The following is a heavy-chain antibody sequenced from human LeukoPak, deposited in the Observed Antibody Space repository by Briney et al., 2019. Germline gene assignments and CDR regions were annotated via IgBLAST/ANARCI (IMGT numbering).Heavy chain of an antibody. CDR1: GGSFCGYY. J-gene: IGHJ4*02. Sequence: SETLSLTCAVYGGSFCGYYWSWIRQPPGKGLEWIGEINHSGSTNYNPSLKSRVTMSVDTSKNQFSLKLSSVTAADTAVYYCARAGYRYFDYWGQGTLVTVSS. CDR2: INHSGST. V-gene: IGHV4-34*01. D-gene: IGHD5-24*01. CDR3: ARAGYRYFDY.